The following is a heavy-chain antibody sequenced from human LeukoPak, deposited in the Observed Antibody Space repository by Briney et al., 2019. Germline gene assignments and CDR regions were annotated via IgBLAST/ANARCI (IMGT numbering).Heavy chain of an antibody. CDR3: VRDRGYSTFDY. J-gene: IGHJ4*02. Sequence: GGSLRLSCAGSGFHFSNYWMAWVRQAPGKGLEWVANMKEDGGEINYVDSVKGRFTISRDNAKNSLDLQMNSLRVHDTAVYYCVRDRGYSTFDYWGQGTLVIVSS. CDR2: MKEDGGEI. CDR1: GFHFSNYW. V-gene: IGHV3-7*01. D-gene: IGHD4-23*01.